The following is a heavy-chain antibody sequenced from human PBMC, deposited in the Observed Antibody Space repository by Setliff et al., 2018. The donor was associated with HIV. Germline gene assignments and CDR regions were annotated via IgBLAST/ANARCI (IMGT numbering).Heavy chain of an antibody. CDR1: GGIFSRFA. V-gene: IGHV1-69*05. D-gene: IGHD1-1*01. J-gene: IGHJ6*03. CDR2: IIPIFGTP. CDR3: ASSAGAVPTTAPYGDYYYYFYMDV. Sequence: SVKVSCKASGGIFSRFAFSWVRQAPGQGLEWLGGIIPIFGTPNYAQKFQGRVTITTDESTNTVYMELYSLTSEDTAIYYCASSAGAVPTTAPYGDYYYYFYMDVWGKGTTVTVSS.